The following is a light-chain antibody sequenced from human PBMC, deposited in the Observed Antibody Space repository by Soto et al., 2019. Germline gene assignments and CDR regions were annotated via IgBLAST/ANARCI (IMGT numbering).Light chain of an antibody. J-gene: IGKJ3*01. CDR1: QSVTNTQ. CDR2: AAS. Sequence: EIVLTQSPGTLSLSPGERATLSCRASQSVTNTQLAWYQQKPGQAPRLLIYAASTRDTGIPDRFNGSGSGTDFALTINRLEPEDFAVYYCQQYDGAPLTFGPGTKVDIK. V-gene: IGKV3-20*01. CDR3: QQYDGAPLT.